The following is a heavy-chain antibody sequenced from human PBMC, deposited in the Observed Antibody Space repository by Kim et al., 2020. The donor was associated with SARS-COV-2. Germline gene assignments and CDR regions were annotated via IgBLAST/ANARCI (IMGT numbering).Heavy chain of an antibody. J-gene: IGHJ4*02. CDR3: ARLPGIAAAGTVAFDY. D-gene: IGHD6-13*01. V-gene: IGHV4-34*01. CDR2: INHSGST. CDR1: GGSFSGYY. Sequence: SETLSLTCAVYGGSFSGYYWSWIRQPPGKGLEWIGEINHSGSTNYNPSLKSRVTISVDTSKNQFSLKLSSVTAADTAVYYCARLPGIAAAGTVAFDYWGQGTLVTVSS.